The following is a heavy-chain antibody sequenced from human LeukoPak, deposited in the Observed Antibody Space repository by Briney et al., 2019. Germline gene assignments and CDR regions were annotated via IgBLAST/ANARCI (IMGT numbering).Heavy chain of an antibody. V-gene: IGHV3-33*01. D-gene: IGHD1-26*01. CDR1: GFTFSSYG. J-gene: IGHJ4*02. CDR2: IWYDGSNK. Sequence: GGSLRLSCAASGFTFSSYGMHWVRQAPGKGLEWVALIWYDGSNKYHADSVKGRFTISRDNSKNTLYLQMNSLRAEDTAVYYCARPESGNYYFDYWGQGTLVTVSS. CDR3: ARPESGNYYFDY.